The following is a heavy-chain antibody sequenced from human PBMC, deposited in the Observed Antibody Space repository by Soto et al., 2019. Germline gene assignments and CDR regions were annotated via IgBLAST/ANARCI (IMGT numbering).Heavy chain of an antibody. Sequence: QVQMVESGGGVVQPGRSLRLSCAASGFSFSTYGMHWVRQAPGKGLEWMAVISNDGSNKYYADSVKARFTISRDNSKDTLFLQMNSLRGEDTAIYYCAKVIRADSTSSNFYYYSGMDVWGQGTTVTVSS. CDR3: AKVIRADSTSSNFYYYSGMDV. D-gene: IGHD6-6*01. CDR1: GFSFSTYG. V-gene: IGHV3-30*18. CDR2: ISNDGSNK. J-gene: IGHJ6*02.